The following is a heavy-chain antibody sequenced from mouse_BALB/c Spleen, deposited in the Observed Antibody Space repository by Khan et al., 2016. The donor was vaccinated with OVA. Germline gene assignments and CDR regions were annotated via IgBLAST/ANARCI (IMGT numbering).Heavy chain of an antibody. Sequence: EVQLQESGPGLVKPSQSLSLTCTVTGYSITSGYAWNWIRQFPGNILEWMGYISYSGVTSYTPSLKSRISITRDPSKNQFFLQLNSVTTEDTATYYCARWNYYGYYFDYWGQGTTLTVSS. J-gene: IGHJ2*01. CDR2: ISYSGVT. V-gene: IGHV3-2*02. CDR1: GYSITSGYA. CDR3: ARWNYYGYYFDY. D-gene: IGHD1-1*01.